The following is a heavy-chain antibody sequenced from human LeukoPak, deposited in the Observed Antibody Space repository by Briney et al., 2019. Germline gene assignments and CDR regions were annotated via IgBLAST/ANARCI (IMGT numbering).Heavy chain of an antibody. D-gene: IGHD2-2*01. V-gene: IGHV4-39*01. CDR1: GGSISSSSYY. J-gene: IGHJ4*02. CDR2: VYYSGST. Sequence: SETLSLTCTVPGGSISSSSYYWGWLCQPPGKGLVGFGSVYYSGSTYYNPSLKSRVTISVDTSKNQFSLKLSSVTAADTAVYYCARSGPDRYCSSTSCYAFDYWGQGTLVTVSS. CDR3: ARSGPDRYCSSTSCYAFDY.